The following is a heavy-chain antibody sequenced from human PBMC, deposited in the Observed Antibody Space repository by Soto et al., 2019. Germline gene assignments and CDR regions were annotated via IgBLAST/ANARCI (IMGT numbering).Heavy chain of an antibody. Sequence: QVQLVQSGAELRKPGSSVKVSCKASGVTFSDYTINWVRQAPGQRLEWMGGIIPIFDTAKYAEKVQGRVTITADESTSTSYMEVSSLRSEDTDVDYCARNGTLTGKGYSYGMDAWGQGTMVTVSS. CDR2: IIPIFDTA. D-gene: IGHD1-1*01. J-gene: IGHJ6*02. V-gene: IGHV1-69*01. CDR1: GVTFSDYT. CDR3: ARNGTLTGKGYSYGMDA.